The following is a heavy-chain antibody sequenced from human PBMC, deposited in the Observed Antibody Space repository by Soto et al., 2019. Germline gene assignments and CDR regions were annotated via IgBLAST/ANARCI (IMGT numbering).Heavy chain of an antibody. V-gene: IGHV1-3*01. J-gene: IGHJ4*02. CDR2: INAGDDKT. CDR1: GYNFITYP. Sequence: QVQLVQSGAEVKKPGASVKISCKASGYNFITYPLHWVRQAPGQRPEWMGWINAGDDKTQYSQKFQGRFTITRDTSXSXDYMQLNSLRSEDTAVYYCARDPFTLGRGVIPYLDYWGQGTLVTVSS. CDR3: ARDPFTLGRGVIPYLDY. D-gene: IGHD3-10*01.